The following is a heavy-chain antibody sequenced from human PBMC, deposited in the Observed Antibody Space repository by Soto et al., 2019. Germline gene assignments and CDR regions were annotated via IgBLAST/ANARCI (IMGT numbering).Heavy chain of an antibody. V-gene: IGHV1-18*01. CDR1: GYTFTSYG. D-gene: IGHD3-10*01. Sequence: QVQLVQSGAEVKKPGASVKVSCKASGYTFTSYGISWVRQAPGQGLEWMGWISAYNGNTNYAQKLQGRVTMTTDTXTXXAYMELRSLRSDDTAVYYCARDWVRRPMTVRGCDYWGQGTLVTVSS. CDR3: ARDWVRRPMTVRGCDY. CDR2: ISAYNGNT. J-gene: IGHJ4*02.